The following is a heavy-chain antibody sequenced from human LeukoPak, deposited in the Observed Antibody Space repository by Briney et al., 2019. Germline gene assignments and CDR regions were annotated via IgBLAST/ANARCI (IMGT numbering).Heavy chain of an antibody. V-gene: IGHV3-9*01. Sequence: GGSLRLSCAASGFTFDDYAMHWVRQAPGKGLEWVSGISWNSGSIGYADSVKGRFTISRDNAKNSLYLQMNSLRAEDTAVYYCARGRGGSGYLLDYWGQGTLVTVSS. J-gene: IGHJ4*02. CDR1: GFTFDDYA. CDR2: ISWNSGSI. D-gene: IGHD3-22*01. CDR3: ARGRGGSGYLLDY.